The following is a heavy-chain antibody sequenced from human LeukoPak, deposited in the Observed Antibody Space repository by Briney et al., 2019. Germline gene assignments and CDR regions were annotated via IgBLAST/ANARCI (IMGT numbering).Heavy chain of an antibody. J-gene: IGHJ4*02. CDR3: ARSFGGTYCFDY. D-gene: IGHD1-26*01. Sequence: PGGSLRLSCAASGFTFSPYWMHWVRQAPGKGLVWVSHINSGGSSTSYADSVKGRFTISRDNAKNTLFLQMHSLRADDTAVYYCARSFGGTYCFDYWGQGTLVTVSS. V-gene: IGHV3-74*01. CDR2: INSGGSST. CDR1: GFTFSPYW.